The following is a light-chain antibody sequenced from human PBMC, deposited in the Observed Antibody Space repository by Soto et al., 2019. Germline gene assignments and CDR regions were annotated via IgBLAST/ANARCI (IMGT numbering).Light chain of an antibody. J-gene: IGKJ3*01. CDR2: AAS. V-gene: IGKV1-39*01. Sequence: DIQMTQSPSSLSASVGDRVTITCRASQYIGDFLNWYQQTPGRAPKLLIYAASSLQSGVSSRFSGSGSGTDFTLTISSLQPEDFATYYCQQGNSFPFTFGPGTKVDIK. CDR3: QQGNSFPFT. CDR1: QYIGDF.